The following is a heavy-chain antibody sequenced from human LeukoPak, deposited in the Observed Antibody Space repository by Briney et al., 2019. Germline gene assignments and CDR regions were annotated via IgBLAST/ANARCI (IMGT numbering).Heavy chain of an antibody. CDR3: AKGDSSGYYSPIDC. V-gene: IGHV3-23*01. CDR1: GFTFSNYA. J-gene: IGHJ4*02. Sequence: GGSLRLSCAASGFTFSNYAMTWVCQAPGKGLEWVSSITNGGGNTDYADSVKGRFTISRDNSKNPLFLQVHSLRAEDTAIYYCAKGDSSGYYSPIDCWGQGTLVTVSS. CDR2: ITNGGGNT. D-gene: IGHD3-22*01.